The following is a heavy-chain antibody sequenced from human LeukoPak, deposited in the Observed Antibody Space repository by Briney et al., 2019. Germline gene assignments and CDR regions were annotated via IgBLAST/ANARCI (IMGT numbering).Heavy chain of an antibody. CDR2: IGSSSTYI. J-gene: IGHJ4*02. D-gene: IGHD1-14*01. Sequence: GGSLRLSCAASGFTFSRYSLNWVRQAPGKGLEWVSSIGSSSTYIYYEDSVKGRFTISRDNAKNSLYLQMNSLRGEDTAVYYCASQKPFTYWGQGTLVTVSS. CDR3: ASQKPFTY. CDR1: GFTFSRYS. V-gene: IGHV3-21*01.